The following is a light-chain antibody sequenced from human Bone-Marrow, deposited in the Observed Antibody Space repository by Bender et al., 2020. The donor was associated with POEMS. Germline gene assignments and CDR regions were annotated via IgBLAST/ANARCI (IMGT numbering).Light chain of an antibody. Sequence: QSVVTQPPSLSEAPRQRVTISCSGSSSNIGNHGVNWYQQLPGEAPKLLIYYDDLLTPGVSDRFSASKSGTSASLDINELQSGDGALYYCSAWNDSLSGWVFGGGTKLTVL. CDR2: YDD. CDR3: SAWNDSLSGWV. CDR1: SSNIGNHG. V-gene: IGLV1-36*01. J-gene: IGLJ3*02.